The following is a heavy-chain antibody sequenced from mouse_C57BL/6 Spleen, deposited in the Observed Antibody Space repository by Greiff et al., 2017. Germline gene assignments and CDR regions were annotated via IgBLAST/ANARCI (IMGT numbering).Heavy chain of an antibody. CDR2: ISSGGDYT. CDR3: AREVATTADFDV. CDR1: GFTFSSYA. V-gene: IGHV5S21*01. Sequence: EVQVLESGEGLVKPGGSLKLSCAASGFTFSSYAMSWVRQTPEKRLEWVAYISSGGDYTYYADTVKGRFTISRDNARSTLYLQMSSLKSEDTAMYYCAREVATTADFDVWGTGTTVTVSS. D-gene: IGHD1-2*01. J-gene: IGHJ1*03.